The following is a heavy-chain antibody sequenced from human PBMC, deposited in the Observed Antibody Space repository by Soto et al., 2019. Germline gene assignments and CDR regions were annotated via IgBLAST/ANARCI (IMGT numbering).Heavy chain of an antibody. CDR2: INGDGSSR. D-gene: IGHD1-7*01. CDR1: ECKCTNCG. V-gene: IGHV3-74*01. J-gene: IGHJ6*02. CDR3: ARGVRNYYPTED. Sequence: XXSQRLWYDAAECKCTNCGVRCILKAPGRGLVWVSRINGDGSSRFNADSVKGRFTISRDNAENTVYLQMNSMGAEDTAVYYWARGVRNYYPTEDWCQAPTVTVPS.